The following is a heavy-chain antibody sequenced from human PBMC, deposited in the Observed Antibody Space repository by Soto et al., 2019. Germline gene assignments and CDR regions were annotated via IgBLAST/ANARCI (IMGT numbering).Heavy chain of an antibody. CDR2: INSDGSST. Sequence: GGSLSLSCAASGFTFSSHWMHWVRQAPGKGLVWVSRINSDGSSTSYADSVKGRFTISRDNAKNTLYLQMNSLRAEDTAVYYCARDETYNWNDGYYYYAMDVWGQGTTVTVSS. CDR1: GFTFSSHW. D-gene: IGHD1-1*01. CDR3: ARDETYNWNDGYYYYAMDV. V-gene: IGHV3-74*01. J-gene: IGHJ6*02.